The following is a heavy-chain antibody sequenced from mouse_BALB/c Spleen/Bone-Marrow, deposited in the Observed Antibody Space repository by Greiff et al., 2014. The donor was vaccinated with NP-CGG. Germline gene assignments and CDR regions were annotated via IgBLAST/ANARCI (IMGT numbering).Heavy chain of an antibody. J-gene: IGHJ2*01. V-gene: IGHV1S81*02. Sequence: VQLQQSGAELVKPGTSVKLSCKASGYTFTTYYMYWVKQRPGQGLEWIGEINPNNGGTNFKEKFKSKATLTVDKSSSTAYMQPSSLTSEYSAVYYCTRGRTWDFDYWGQGTTLTVSS. D-gene: IGHD4-1*01. CDR2: INPNNGGT. CDR3: TRGRTWDFDY. CDR1: GYTFTTYY.